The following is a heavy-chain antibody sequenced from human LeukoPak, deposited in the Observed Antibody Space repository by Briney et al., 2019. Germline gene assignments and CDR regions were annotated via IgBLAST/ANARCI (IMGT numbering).Heavy chain of an antibody. V-gene: IGHV3-23*01. CDR1: GFTFSNYG. CDR2: ISGSGSTT. D-gene: IGHD2-2*01. Sequence: GGSLRLSCASSGFTFSNYGMSWVRQAPGKGLEWVSAISGSGSTTYYADSVKVRFTISRDNSKNTLYLQMNSLRAEETAVYYCAKDSAHCSSSSCYEEGFDYWGQGTLVTVSS. CDR3: AKDSAHCSSSSCYEEGFDY. J-gene: IGHJ4*02.